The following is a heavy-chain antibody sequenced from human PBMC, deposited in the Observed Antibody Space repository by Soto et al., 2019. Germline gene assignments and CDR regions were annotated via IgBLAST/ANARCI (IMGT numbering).Heavy chain of an antibody. V-gene: IGHV4-59*04. CDR3: ARRFIVVVVAATPLGWFDP. J-gene: IGHJ5*02. CDR1: GGYISSYY. D-gene: IGHD2-15*01. CDR2: IYYSGST. Sequence: SETLSLTCTVSGGYISSYYLSLIRQPPGKGLEWIGYIYYSGSTYYNPSLKSRVTISVDTSKNQFSLKLSSVTAADTAVYYCARRFIVVVVAATPLGWFDPWGQGTLVTVSS.